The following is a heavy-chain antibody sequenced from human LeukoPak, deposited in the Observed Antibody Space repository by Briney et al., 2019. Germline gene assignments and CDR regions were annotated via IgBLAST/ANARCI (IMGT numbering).Heavy chain of an antibody. CDR1: GGSISSSNW. D-gene: IGHD2-2*01. Sequence: SSETLSLTCAVSGGSISSSNWWSWVRQPPGKGLEWIGEIYHSGSTNYNPSLKSRVTISVDKSKNQFSLKLSSVTAADTAAYYCASHCSSTSCYVFGAFDIWGQGTMVTVSS. V-gene: IGHV4-4*02. J-gene: IGHJ3*02. CDR2: IYHSGST. CDR3: ASHCSSTSCYVFGAFDI.